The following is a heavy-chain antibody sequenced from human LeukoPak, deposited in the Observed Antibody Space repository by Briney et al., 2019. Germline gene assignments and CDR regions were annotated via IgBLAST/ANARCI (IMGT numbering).Heavy chain of an antibody. J-gene: IGHJ4*02. CDR1: GYSFTSYW. Sequence: GESLKISCKGSGYSFTSYWIGWVRQMPGKGLEWMGIIYPGDSDTRYSPSFQGQVTISADKSISTAYLQWSSLKASDTAMYYCARQAVYYDILTGYHYYFDYWGQGTLVTVSS. D-gene: IGHD3-9*01. CDR3: ARQAVYYDILTGYHYYFDY. V-gene: IGHV5-51*01. CDR2: IYPGDSDT.